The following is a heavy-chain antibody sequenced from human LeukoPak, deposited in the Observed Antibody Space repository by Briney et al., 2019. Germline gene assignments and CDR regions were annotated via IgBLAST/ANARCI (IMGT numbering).Heavy chain of an antibody. J-gene: IGHJ4*02. CDR2: IIPIFGTA. CDR1: GGTFSSYA. D-gene: IGHD6-13*01. CDR3: ARVKGEQQTSFDY. Sequence: SVKVSCKASGGTFSSYAISWVRQAPGQGLEWMGGIIPIFGTANYAQKFQGRVAITADESTSTAYMELSSLRSEDTAVYYCARVKGEQQTSFDYWGQGTLVTVSS. V-gene: IGHV1-69*13.